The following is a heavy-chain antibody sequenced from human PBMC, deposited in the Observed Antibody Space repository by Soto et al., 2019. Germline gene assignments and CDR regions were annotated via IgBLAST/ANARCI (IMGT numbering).Heavy chain of an antibody. CDR3: ARVVPGAEAWFGP. D-gene: IGHD2-2*01. CDR1: GYTSSNYG. CDR2: ISLYSDGT. V-gene: IGHV1-18*01. J-gene: IGHJ5*02. Sequence: QVQLVQSGGEVKRPGASVKVSCKTSGYTSSNYGITWVRQAPGQPLEWLGWISLYSDGTNYAQKFQGRVSMTTDTSTTTAYMELRSLRSDDTAVYYWARVVPGAEAWFGPWGQGTLVTVSS.